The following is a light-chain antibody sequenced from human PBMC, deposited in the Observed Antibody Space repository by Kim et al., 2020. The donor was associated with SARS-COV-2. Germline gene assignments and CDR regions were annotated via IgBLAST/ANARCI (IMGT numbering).Light chain of an antibody. Sequence: DIQMTQSPSSLSASVGDRVTITCRASQSMSSHLNWYQQKPGKAPKLLIYTASSLQSGVPSRFSGSGSGTDFTLTISSLQPEDFATYYCQQSSSSPPTFGRGTRLEIK. CDR3: QQSSSSPPT. J-gene: IGKJ5*01. V-gene: IGKV1-39*01. CDR1: QSMSSH. CDR2: TAS.